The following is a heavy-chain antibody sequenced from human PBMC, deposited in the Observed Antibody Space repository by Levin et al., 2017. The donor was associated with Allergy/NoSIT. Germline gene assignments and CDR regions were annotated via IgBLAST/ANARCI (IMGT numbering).Heavy chain of an antibody. V-gene: IGHV3-23*01. CDR2: IGGSGDST. Sequence: GESLKISCAASGFPFSTYAMSWVRQAPGKGLEWVSVIGGSGDSTYYADSVRGRFTISRDNSENTVYLQMNSLRAEDTATYYCAKKGSSWYPFDRWGQGALVTVSS. J-gene: IGHJ4*02. CDR1: GFPFSTYA. D-gene: IGHD6-13*01. CDR3: AKKGSSWYPFDR.